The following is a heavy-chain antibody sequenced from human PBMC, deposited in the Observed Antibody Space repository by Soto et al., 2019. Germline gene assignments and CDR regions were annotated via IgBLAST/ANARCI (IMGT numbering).Heavy chain of an antibody. V-gene: IGHV3-7*05. J-gene: IGHJ3*02. Sequence: EVQLVESGGGLVQPGGSLRLSCAASGFTFSSYWMSWVRQAPGKGLEWVANIKQDGSEKYYVDSVKGRFTISRDNAKNSLYLQMNSLRAEDTAVYYCARDGEYYYDSSGHIIWGQGTMVTVSS. CDR1: GFTFSSYW. CDR2: IKQDGSEK. D-gene: IGHD3-22*01. CDR3: ARDGEYYYDSSGHII.